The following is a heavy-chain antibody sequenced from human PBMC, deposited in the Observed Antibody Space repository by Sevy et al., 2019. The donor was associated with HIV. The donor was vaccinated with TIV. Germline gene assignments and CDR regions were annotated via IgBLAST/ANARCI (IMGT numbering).Heavy chain of an antibody. CDR3: AREGCTRPHDY. J-gene: IGHJ4*02. CDR2: LSFGCGKI. V-gene: IGHV3-23*01. Sequence: GGSLRLSCAVSVFNFNIYSMSWVRQAPGKGLEGVSTLSFGCGKINYADSVKGRFIISRDDSKNTLYLQMNSLRAEDTAVYFCAREGCTRPHDYWGQGTLVTVSS. D-gene: IGHD2-8*01. CDR1: VFNFNIYS.